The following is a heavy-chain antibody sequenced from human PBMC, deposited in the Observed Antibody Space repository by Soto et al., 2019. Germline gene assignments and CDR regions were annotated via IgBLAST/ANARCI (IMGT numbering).Heavy chain of an antibody. Sequence: QVQLQESGPGLVKPSQTLSLTCTVSGGSISSGGYYWSWIRQHPGKGLEWIGYIYYSGSTYYNPSIKSRVTISVDTSKNQFSLKLSSVTAADTAVYYCARVSSAVDWGYYFDYWGQGTLVTVSS. J-gene: IGHJ4*02. CDR1: GGSISSGGYY. V-gene: IGHV4-31*03. D-gene: IGHD3-9*01. CDR2: IYYSGST. CDR3: ARVSSAVDWGYYFDY.